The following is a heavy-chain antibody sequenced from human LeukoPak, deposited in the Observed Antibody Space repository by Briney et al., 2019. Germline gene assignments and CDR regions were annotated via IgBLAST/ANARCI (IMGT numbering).Heavy chain of an antibody. CDR3: ARSGYYNCWFDP. V-gene: IGHV4-34*01. CDR1: GGSFSGYY. D-gene: IGHD3-9*01. CDR2: INHSGST. J-gene: IGHJ5*02. Sequence: SETPSLTCAVYGGSFSGYYWSWIRQPPGKGLEWIGEINHSGSTNYNPSLKSRVTISVDTSKNQFSLKLSSVTAADTAVYYCARSGYYNCWFDPWGQGTLVTVSS.